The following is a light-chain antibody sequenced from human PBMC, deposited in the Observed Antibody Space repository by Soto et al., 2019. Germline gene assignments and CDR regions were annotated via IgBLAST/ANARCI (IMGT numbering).Light chain of an antibody. CDR1: SSDVGGYHY. V-gene: IGLV2-14*01. J-gene: IGLJ2*01. CDR3: CSYTSSTTPL. Sequence: QSALTQPASVSGSHGQSITISCTGSSSDVGGYHYVSWYQQYPGDAPKLVISDVSNRPSGVSNRFSGSKSGNTASLTISGLQAEDEADYYCCSYTSSTTPLFGGGTKLTVL. CDR2: DVS.